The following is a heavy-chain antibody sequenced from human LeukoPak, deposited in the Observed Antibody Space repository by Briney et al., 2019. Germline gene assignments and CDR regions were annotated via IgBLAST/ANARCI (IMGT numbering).Heavy chain of an antibody. J-gene: IGHJ4*02. V-gene: IGHV1-8*01. D-gene: IGHD6-19*01. CDR1: GYTFTSYD. Sequence: ASVKVSCKASGYTFTSYDINWVRQATGQGLEWMGWVNPNSGNTGYAQKFQGRVTMTRNTSISTAYMELSSLRSEDTAVYYCARVWRAVAGTRGLGYWGQGTLVTVSS. CDR2: VNPNSGNT. CDR3: ARVWRAVAGTRGLGY.